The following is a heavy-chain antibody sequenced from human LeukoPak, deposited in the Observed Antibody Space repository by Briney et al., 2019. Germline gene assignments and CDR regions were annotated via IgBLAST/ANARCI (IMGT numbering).Heavy chain of an antibody. J-gene: IGHJ4*02. CDR1: GYTFTSYG. Sequence: ASVKVSCKASGYTFTSYGINWVRQATGQGLEWMGWMNPNSGNTGYAQKFQGRVTITRNTSISTAYMELSSLRSEDTAVYYCARDNRVNTMVRGLGGYWGQGTLVTVSS. CDR3: ARDNRVNTMVRGLGGY. D-gene: IGHD3-10*01. CDR2: MNPNSGNT. V-gene: IGHV1-8*03.